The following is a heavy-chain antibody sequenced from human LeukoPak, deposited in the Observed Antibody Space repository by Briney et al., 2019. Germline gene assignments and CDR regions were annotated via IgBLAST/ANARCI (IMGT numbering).Heavy chain of an antibody. CDR3: ARDRGSPFHFGY. CDR1: GFTFSSSY. V-gene: IGHV3-53*01. Sequence: GGSLRLSCAASGFTFSSSYMNWVRQAPGKGLEWVSVIHSDGTTYYADSVKGRFTISRDNSKNTLYLQMNCLRAEDTAVYYCARDRGSPFHFGYWGQGTLVIVSS. D-gene: IGHD6-6*01. CDR2: IHSDGTT. J-gene: IGHJ4*02.